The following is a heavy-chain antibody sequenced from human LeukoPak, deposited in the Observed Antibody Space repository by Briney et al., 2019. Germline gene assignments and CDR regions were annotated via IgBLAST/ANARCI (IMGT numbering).Heavy chain of an antibody. CDR1: GFTFSDYA. J-gene: IGHJ4*02. D-gene: IGHD2-15*01. V-gene: IGHV3-23*01. CDR2: ISDGGAST. CDR3: ARSWYYFDY. Sequence: GGSLRLSCAASGFTFSDYAMTWVRQAPGKGLEWVSVISDGGASTYYRDSVRGRFSISRDNSKKTLYLQMSGLRAEDTAVYYCARSWYYFDYWGQGALVTVSS.